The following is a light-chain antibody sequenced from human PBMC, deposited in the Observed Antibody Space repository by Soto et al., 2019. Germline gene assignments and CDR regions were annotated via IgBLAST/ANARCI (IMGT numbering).Light chain of an antibody. CDR3: CSYANSSSYV. Sequence: QSALTQPASVSGSPGQSITISCTGTSSDVGRYNLVSWFQQHPAKAPKLMIYEGNKRPSGVSNRFSGSKSGNTASLTISGLHAEDEAYYYCCSYANSSSYVFGAGTKLTVL. CDR2: EGN. CDR1: SSDVGRYNL. J-gene: IGLJ1*01. V-gene: IGLV2-23*01.